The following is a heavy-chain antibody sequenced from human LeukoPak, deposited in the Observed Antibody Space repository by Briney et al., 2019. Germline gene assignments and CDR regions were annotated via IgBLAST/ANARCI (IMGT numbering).Heavy chain of an antibody. D-gene: IGHD3-10*01. CDR1: GGSITSSSYY. CDR2: IYHSGRI. CDR3: ARAVTMVRDIYYYYYYMDV. V-gene: IGHV4-39*07. J-gene: IGHJ6*03. Sequence: SETLSLTCTVSGGSITSSSYYWGWIRQPPGKGLEWIGIIYHSGRIYYNPSLKSRVTISVDTSKNQFSLKLSSVTAADTAVYYCARAVTMVRDIYYYYYYMDVWGKGTTVTISS.